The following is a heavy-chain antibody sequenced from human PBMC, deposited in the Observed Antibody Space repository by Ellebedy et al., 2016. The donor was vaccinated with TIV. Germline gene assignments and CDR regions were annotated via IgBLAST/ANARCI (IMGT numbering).Heavy chain of an antibody. CDR3: TTDLYYYATDPFDI. V-gene: IGHV3-15*01. D-gene: IGHD3-10*01. J-gene: IGHJ3*02. Sequence: GESLKISXAASGFTFSTAWMSWVRQARGKGLGWVGRINSITDGGTTDYAAHLKGRFTIARDDSKNTLYLQMNSLKTEDTAVYYCTTDLYYYATDPFDIWGQGTMVTVSS. CDR1: GFTFSTAW. CDR2: INSITDGGTT.